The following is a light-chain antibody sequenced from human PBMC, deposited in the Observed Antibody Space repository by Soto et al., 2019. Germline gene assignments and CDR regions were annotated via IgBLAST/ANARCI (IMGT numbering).Light chain of an antibody. Sequence: DIQMTQSPSSLSASVGDRVTITCQASQDISNYLNWYQQKPGEAPKLLISDGSNLETGVPSRFSGSGSGTHFTFTIRSLQPADFATYHCQQYEKVGLTFGGGNKVEIK. J-gene: IGKJ4*01. CDR3: QQYEKVGLT. CDR1: QDISNY. V-gene: IGKV1-33*01. CDR2: DGS.